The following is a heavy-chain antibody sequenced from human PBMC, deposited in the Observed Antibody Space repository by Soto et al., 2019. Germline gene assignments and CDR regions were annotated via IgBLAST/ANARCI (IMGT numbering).Heavy chain of an antibody. D-gene: IGHD7-27*01. CDR2: ISDDGSNK. Sequence: QVQLVESGGGVVQPGRSLRLSCAASGFTFSSYAMHWVRQAPGKGLEWVAVISDDGSNKYYADSVKCRFTISRDNSKNTLYLQMNSLRAEDTSVYYCARVSSGDYWGQGTLVTVSS. V-gene: IGHV3-30-3*01. CDR1: GFTFSSYA. J-gene: IGHJ4*02. CDR3: ARVSSGDY.